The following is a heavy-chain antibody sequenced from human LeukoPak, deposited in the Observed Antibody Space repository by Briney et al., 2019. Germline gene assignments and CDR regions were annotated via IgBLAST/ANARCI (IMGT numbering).Heavy chain of an antibody. Sequence: GGSLRLSCAASGFTVSSNYMSWVRQAPGKGLEWVSVIYSGGSTYYADSVKGRFTISRDNSKNTLYLQMNSLRAEDTAVYYCARSDDFWSGHYSDYWGQGTLVTVSS. CDR2: IYSGGST. V-gene: IGHV3-66*02. D-gene: IGHD3-3*01. J-gene: IGHJ4*02. CDR3: ARSDDFWSGHYSDY. CDR1: GFTVSSNY.